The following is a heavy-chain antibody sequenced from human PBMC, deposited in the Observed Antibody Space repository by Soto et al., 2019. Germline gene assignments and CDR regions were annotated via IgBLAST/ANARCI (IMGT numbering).Heavy chain of an antibody. V-gene: IGHV4-34*01. J-gene: IGHJ6*02. D-gene: IGHD6-13*01. CDR3: ARGRAAAGTLTSYSYYCGMDV. Sequence: SETLSRTCAVYGGSFSCYYWIWIRQPPGKGLEWIGEINHSGSTNYNPSLKSRVTISVDTSKNQFSLKLSSVTAADTAVYYCARGRAAAGTLTSYSYYCGMDVWRQGTTVTVSS. CDR1: GGSFSCYY. CDR2: INHSGST.